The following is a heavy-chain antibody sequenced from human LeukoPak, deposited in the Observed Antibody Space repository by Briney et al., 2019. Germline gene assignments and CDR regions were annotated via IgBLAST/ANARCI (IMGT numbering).Heavy chain of an antibody. CDR1: GYSFTSYW. Sequence: GESLQISCKGSGYSFTSYWIGWVRQMPGKGLEWMGIIYPSDSDTRYSPPFQGQVTISADKSISTAYLQWNSLEASDSAIYYCARRGDSDFRIDWGQGTLVTVSS. D-gene: IGHD2-21*02. CDR2: IYPSDSDT. CDR3: ARRGDSDFRID. J-gene: IGHJ4*02. V-gene: IGHV5-51*01.